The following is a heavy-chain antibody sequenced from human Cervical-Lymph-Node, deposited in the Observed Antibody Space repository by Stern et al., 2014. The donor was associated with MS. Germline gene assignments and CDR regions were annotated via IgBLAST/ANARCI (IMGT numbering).Heavy chain of an antibody. Sequence: QVQLGQSGADVKKPGSSVRVSCKAYGGISWLRQAPGQGLEWMGGILLPVGTAHYTQRFQGRLTISADKSTNTTYMELSSLRSDDTAIYYCARGAGDNWFDPWGQGTLVSVSS. V-gene: IGHV1-69*06. D-gene: IGHD3-10*01. CDR2: ILLPVGTA. J-gene: IGHJ5*02. CDR1: GG. CDR3: ARGAGDNWFDP.